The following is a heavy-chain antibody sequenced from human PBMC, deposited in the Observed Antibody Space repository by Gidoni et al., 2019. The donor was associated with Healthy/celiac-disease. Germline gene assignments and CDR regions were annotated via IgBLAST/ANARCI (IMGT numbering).Heavy chain of an antibody. J-gene: IGHJ6*02. Sequence: QRQLQESGPGLVKPAETLSRTCTVPGGSISSSSYYWGWIRQPPGKGLEWIGSIYSSGSTYYTPSLKSRVTISVATSKNQFSLKLSSVTAADTAVYYCARPMYYYYGMDVWGQGTTVTVSS. CDR3: ARPMYYYYGMDV. CDR1: GGSISSSSYY. V-gene: IGHV4-39*01. CDR2: IYSSGST.